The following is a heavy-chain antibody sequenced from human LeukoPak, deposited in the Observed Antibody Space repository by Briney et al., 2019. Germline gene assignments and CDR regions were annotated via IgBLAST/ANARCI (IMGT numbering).Heavy chain of an antibody. J-gene: IGHJ2*01. V-gene: IGHV3-23*01. CDR1: VFPFSSYG. CDR3: AKAVGATMHWYFDL. D-gene: IGHD1-26*01. CDR2: ISGSGGST. Sequence: PGGSLRLSCPASVFPFSSYGMSWVREAPGKGLEWVSAISGSGGSTSYAHSVKGRFTISRDNSKNTLYLQMNSLRAEDTAVYYCAKAVGATMHWYFDLWGRGALVTVSS.